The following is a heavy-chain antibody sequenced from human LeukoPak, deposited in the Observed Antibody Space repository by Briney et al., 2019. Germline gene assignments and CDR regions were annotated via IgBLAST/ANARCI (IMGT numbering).Heavy chain of an antibody. Sequence: PSETLSLTCAVYGGSFSGYYWSWIRQPPGKGLEWIGEINHSGSTNYNPSLKSRVTISVDTSKNQISLKLSSVTAADTAVYYCARDPRVGLYYYYYGMDVWGQGTTVTVSS. CDR3: ARDPRVGLYYYYYGMDV. CDR2: INHSGST. CDR1: GGSFSGYY. V-gene: IGHV4-34*01. J-gene: IGHJ6*02.